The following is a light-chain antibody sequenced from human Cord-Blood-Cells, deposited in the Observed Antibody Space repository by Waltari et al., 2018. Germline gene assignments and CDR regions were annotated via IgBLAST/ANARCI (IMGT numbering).Light chain of an antibody. V-gene: IGKV3-20*01. CDR2: GAS. J-gene: IGKJ2*01. CDR3: QQYGSSPYT. CDR1: QSVSSSY. Sequence: EIVLTQSPGTLSLSTGERATLSCRVSQSVSSSYLAWYQQKPGQAPRLLIYGASSRATGIPDRFSGSGSGTDFTLTIRRLLPEDFAVYYCQQYGSSPYTFGQGTKLEIK.